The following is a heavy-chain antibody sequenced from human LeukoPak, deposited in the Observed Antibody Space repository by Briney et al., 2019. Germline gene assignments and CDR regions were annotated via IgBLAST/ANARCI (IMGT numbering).Heavy chain of an antibody. Sequence: PSETLSLTCTVSGGSISSYYWSWIRQPPGKGLEWIGYIYYSGSTNYNPSLKSRVTISVDTSKNQFSLKLSSVTAADTAVYYCARGRVPAAIRGVDYWGQGTLVTVSS. CDR1: GGSISSYY. CDR2: IYYSGST. J-gene: IGHJ4*02. V-gene: IGHV4-59*01. D-gene: IGHD2-2*02. CDR3: ARGRVPAAIRGVDY.